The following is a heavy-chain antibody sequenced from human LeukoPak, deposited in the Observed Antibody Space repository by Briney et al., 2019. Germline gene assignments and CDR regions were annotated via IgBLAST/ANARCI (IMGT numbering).Heavy chain of an antibody. J-gene: IGHJ4*02. V-gene: IGHV3-9*01. Sequence: PGGSLRLSCAVSGFTFDDYAMHWVRQVPGTGLEWVSGINWNSDSIGYADSVKGRFTTSRDNAKNSLYLQMNSLRAEDTAFYYCAINGGGDSGYGNFDYWGQGTLVTVSS. CDR2: INWNSDSI. D-gene: IGHD5-12*01. CDR1: GFTFDDYA. CDR3: AINGGGDSGYGNFDY.